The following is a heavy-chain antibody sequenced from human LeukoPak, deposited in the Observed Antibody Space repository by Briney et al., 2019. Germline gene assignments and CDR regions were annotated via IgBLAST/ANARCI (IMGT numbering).Heavy chain of an antibody. V-gene: IGHV1-69*05. D-gene: IGHD4-17*01. J-gene: IGHJ4*02. CDR2: IIPIFGTA. CDR1: GYTFSSYA. Sequence: GASVKVSCKASGYTFSSYAISWVRQAPGQGLEWMGRIIPIFGTANYAQKFQGRVTITTDESTSTAYMELSSLRSEDTAVYYCARDLGYGDPDYWGQGTLVTVSS. CDR3: ARDLGYGDPDY.